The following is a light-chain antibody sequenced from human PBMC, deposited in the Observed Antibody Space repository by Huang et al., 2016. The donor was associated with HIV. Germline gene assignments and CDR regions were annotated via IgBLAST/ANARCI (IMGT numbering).Light chain of an antibody. CDR3: MQGPQTPWT. Sequence: PVTPGEPASISCRSSPSLLRSDGFHHLDWYLQRPGQSPQLLIYLGSHRASGAPDRFSGSGSGTDFTLKISRVEAEDVGVYYCMQGPQTPWTFGQGTKVEIK. CDR2: LGS. V-gene: IGKV2-28*01. J-gene: IGKJ1*01. CDR1: PSLLRSDGFHH.